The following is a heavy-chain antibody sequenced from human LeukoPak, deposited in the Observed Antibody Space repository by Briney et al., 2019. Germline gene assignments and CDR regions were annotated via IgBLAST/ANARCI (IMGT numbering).Heavy chain of an antibody. CDR2: IYASGST. J-gene: IGHJ4*02. Sequence: SETLSLTCTVSGGSISSACYYWSWIRQPAGKALEWIGRIYASGSTNYNPSLKYRVTITTDTSKNQLSLKLSSVTAADTAVYYCAGAPAGSLEWLSPFDYWGQGTLVTVSS. V-gene: IGHV4-61*02. D-gene: IGHD3-3*01. CDR3: AGAPAGSLEWLSPFDY. CDR1: GGSISSACYY.